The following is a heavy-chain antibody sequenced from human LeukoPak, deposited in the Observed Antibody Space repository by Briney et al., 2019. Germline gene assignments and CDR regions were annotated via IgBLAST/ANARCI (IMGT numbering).Heavy chain of an antibody. D-gene: IGHD2-2*01. Sequence: PSETLSLTCAVYGGSFSGYYWSWIRQPPGKGLEWIWEINHSGSTNYNPSLKSRVTISVDTSKNQFSLKLSSVTAADTAVYYCARGTSWLWIDYWGQGTLVTVSS. CDR2: INHSGST. V-gene: IGHV4-34*01. CDR1: GGSFSGYY. CDR3: ARGTSWLWIDY. J-gene: IGHJ4*02.